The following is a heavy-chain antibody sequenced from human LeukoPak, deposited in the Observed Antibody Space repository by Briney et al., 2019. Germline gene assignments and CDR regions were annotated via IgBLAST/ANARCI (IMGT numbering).Heavy chain of an antibody. D-gene: IGHD1-26*01. V-gene: IGHV3-43*02. CDR1: GFTFGDYA. CDR2: ISGDGGST. J-gene: IGHJ4*02. Sequence: PGGSLRLSCAASGFTFGDYAMHWVRQAPGKGLEWVSLISGDGGSTYYGDSVKGRFTISRDNSKNSLYLQMNSLRTEDTALYYCAKFRTSESYFDFDYWGQGTLVTVSS. CDR3: AKFRTSESYFDFDY.